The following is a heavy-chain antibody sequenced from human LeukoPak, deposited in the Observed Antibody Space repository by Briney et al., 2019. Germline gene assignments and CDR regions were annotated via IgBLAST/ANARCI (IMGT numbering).Heavy chain of an antibody. Sequence: GGSLRLSCEASGFTFNNFAIHWVRQPPGKGLDWVALISSDGSIKRYADSVKGRFTISRDNSALYLQMNSLRTEGTAVYYCARGSVGTPPPFDFWGQGTLVTVSS. J-gene: IGHJ4*02. V-gene: IGHV3-30-3*01. CDR3: ARGSVGTPPPFDF. CDR2: ISSDGSIK. D-gene: IGHD2-15*01. CDR1: GFTFNNFA.